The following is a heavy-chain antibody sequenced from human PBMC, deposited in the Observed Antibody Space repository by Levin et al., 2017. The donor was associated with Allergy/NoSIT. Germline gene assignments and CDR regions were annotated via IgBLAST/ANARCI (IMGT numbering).Heavy chain of an antibody. V-gene: IGHV4-39*01. D-gene: IGHD2-8*01. J-gene: IGHJ4*02. CDR3: ARPTHYNGLGHFDY. Sequence: SSETLSLTCTVSGGSISSSSYYWGWIRQPPGTGLEWIGSIYKSGGTYYNPSLKSRVTISVDTSKNQFSLKLSSVTAADTAVYYCARPTHYNGLGHFDYWGQGTLVIVSS. CDR1: GGSISSSSYY. CDR2: IYKSGGT.